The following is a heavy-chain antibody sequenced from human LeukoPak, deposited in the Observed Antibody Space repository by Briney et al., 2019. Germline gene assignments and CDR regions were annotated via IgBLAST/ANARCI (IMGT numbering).Heavy chain of an antibody. CDR3: ARNGDYHDSSGYYPYYYYMDV. CDR2: INPSGGST. Sequence: ASVKVSCKASGYTFTSYYMHWVRQAPGQGLEWMGIINPSGGSTSYAQKFQGRVTMTRDMSTSTVYMGLSSLRSEDTAVYYCARNGDYHDSSGYYPYYYYMDVWGKGTTVTVSS. V-gene: IGHV1-46*01. CDR1: GYTFTSYY. J-gene: IGHJ6*03. D-gene: IGHD3-22*01.